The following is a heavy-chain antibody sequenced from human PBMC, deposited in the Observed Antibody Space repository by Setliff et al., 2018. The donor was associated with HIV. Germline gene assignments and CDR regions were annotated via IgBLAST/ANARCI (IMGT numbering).Heavy chain of an antibody. CDR3: ARGMVWGRFSTSSDY. J-gene: IGHJ4*02. CDR2: INPDSGVT. D-gene: IGHD6-6*01. CDR1: RYTFTGYH. Sequence: ASVKVSCKASRYTFTGYHILWVRQAPGQGLESMGWINPDSGVTYYAQRFQGRVTMTRDTSITTAYMELTSLRSDDTAVYYCARGMVWGRFSTSSDYWGQGTLVTVSS. V-gene: IGHV1-2*02.